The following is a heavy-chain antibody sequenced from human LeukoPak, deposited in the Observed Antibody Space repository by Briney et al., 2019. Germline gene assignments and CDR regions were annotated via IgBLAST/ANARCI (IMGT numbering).Heavy chain of an antibody. D-gene: IGHD5-18*01. J-gene: IGHJ4*02. CDR3: ARVGVLDTAMPIYYLDY. V-gene: IGHV4-34*01. CDR1: GGSFSGYY. Sequence: SETLSLTCAVYGGSFSGYYWSWIRQPPGKGLEWIGEINHSGSTNYNPSLKSRVTISVDTSKNQFSLKLSSVTAADTAVYYCARVGVLDTAMPIYYLDYWGQGTLVTVSS. CDR2: INHSGST.